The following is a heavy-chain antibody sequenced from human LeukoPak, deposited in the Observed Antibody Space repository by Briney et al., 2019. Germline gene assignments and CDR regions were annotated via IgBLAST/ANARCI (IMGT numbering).Heavy chain of an antibody. V-gene: IGHV4-39*07. CDR1: GDTSYNSIYY. Sequence: SETLSLTCTVSGDTSYNSIYYWAWIRQPPGKGLEWIGSIDYSGSTYYNPSLKSRATISIDTSKNQFSLKLSSVTAADTAVYYCARASVTYYYYYYMDVWGKGTTVTVSS. J-gene: IGHJ6*03. CDR2: IDYSGST. D-gene: IGHD4-11*01. CDR3: ARASVTYYYYYYMDV.